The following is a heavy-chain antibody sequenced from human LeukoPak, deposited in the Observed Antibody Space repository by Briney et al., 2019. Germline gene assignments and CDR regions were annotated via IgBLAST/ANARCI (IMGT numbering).Heavy chain of an antibody. CDR1: GGSMSSYY. D-gene: IGHD4-17*01. J-gene: IGHJ5*02. CDR2: IYTSGST. CDR3: TRDTGTTGEVKFDP. V-gene: IGHV4-4*07. Sequence: PSETLSLTCSVSGGSMSSYYWSWIRQPAGKGLEWIGRIYTSGSTNYNPSLKSRVTMSVDTSKSQFSLNLMSVTAADTAVYYCTRDTGTTGEVKFDPWGQGTLVTVSS.